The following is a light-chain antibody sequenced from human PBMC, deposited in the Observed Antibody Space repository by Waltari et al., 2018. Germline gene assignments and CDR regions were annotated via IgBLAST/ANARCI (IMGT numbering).Light chain of an antibody. J-gene: IGLJ2*01. CDR2: DVS. CDR1: TSDISTYNR. Sequence: QSALTQPPSVSGSPGQSVTISCTGSTSDISTYNRVSWYQQTPDTAPKRVISDVSNWPSGVPERVSWSKSGNTASLTISGLQAEDEADYYCSSYASSNTLIFGGGTKLTVL. CDR3: SSYASSNTLI. V-gene: IGLV2-18*02.